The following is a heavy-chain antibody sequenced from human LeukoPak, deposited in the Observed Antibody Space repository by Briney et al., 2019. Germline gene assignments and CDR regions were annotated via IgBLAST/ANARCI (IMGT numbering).Heavy chain of an antibody. Sequence: ASVKVSCKTSAYTFTSYDINWVRQATGQGLEWMGWMNPNNGNTDYAQKFQGRVTLTKNTSISTAYMELSSLRSEDTAVYYCAVTAATGDSDYWGQGTLVTVSS. CDR1: AYTFTSYD. D-gene: IGHD6-13*01. J-gene: IGHJ4*02. V-gene: IGHV1-8*01. CDR2: MNPNNGNT. CDR3: AVTAATGDSDY.